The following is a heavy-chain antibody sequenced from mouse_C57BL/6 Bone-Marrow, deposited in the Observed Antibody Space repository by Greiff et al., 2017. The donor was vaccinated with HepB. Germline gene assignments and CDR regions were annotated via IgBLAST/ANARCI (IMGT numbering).Heavy chain of an antibody. CDR3: ARRGNLRRGYFDV. CDR1: GYTFTSYG. J-gene: IGHJ1*03. CDR2: IYPRSGNT. D-gene: IGHD2-1*01. V-gene: IGHV1-81*01. Sequence: VQLQQSGAELARPGASVKLSCKASGYTFTSYGISWVKQRTGQGLEWIGEIYPRSGNTYYNEKFKGKATLTADKSSSTAYMELRSLTSEDSAVYFCARRGNLRRGYFDVWGTGTTVTVSS.